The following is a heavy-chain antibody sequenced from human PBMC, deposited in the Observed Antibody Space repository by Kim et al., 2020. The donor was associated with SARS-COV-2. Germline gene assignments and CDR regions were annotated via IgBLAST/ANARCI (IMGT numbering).Heavy chain of an antibody. J-gene: IGHJ6*03. CDR3: ARNPLWFREGGYYYYMDV. CDR2: IWYDGSNK. Sequence: GGSLRLSCAASGFTFSSYGMHWVRQAPGKGLEWVAIIWYDGSNKYYADSVKGRFTISRDNSKNTLYLQMNSLRAEDTAVYYCARNPLWFREGGYYYYMDVWGKGTTVTVAS. V-gene: IGHV3-33*01. CDR1: GFTFSSYG. D-gene: IGHD3-10*01.